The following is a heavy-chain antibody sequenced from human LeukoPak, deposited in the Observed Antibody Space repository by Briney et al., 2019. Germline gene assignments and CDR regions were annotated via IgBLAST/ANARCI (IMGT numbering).Heavy chain of an antibody. CDR3: ARVDGWDYVVY. CDR1: GGSISSGGYY. CDR2: IYYSGST. J-gene: IGHJ4*02. V-gene: IGHV4-31*03. D-gene: IGHD1-26*01. Sequence: PSETLSLTCTVSGGSISSGGYYWSWIRQHPGKGLEWIGYIYYSGSTYYNPSLKSRVTISVDTSKNQFSLKLSSVTAAVTAVYYCARVDGWDYVVYWGQGTLVTVSS.